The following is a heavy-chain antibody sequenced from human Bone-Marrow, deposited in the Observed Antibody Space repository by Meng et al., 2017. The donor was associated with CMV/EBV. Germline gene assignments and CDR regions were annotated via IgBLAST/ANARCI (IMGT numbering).Heavy chain of an antibody. Sequence: GGSLRLSCAASGFTFDDYAMHWVRQAPGKGLEWVSGISWNSGSIGYADSVKGRFTIPRDNAKNSLYLQMNSLRAEDTAVYYCARDAGNSGYGMDVWGQGTTVTVSS. CDR1: GFTFDDYA. V-gene: IGHV3-9*01. J-gene: IGHJ6*02. CDR3: ARDAGNSGYGMDV. D-gene: IGHD4-23*01. CDR2: ISWNSGSI.